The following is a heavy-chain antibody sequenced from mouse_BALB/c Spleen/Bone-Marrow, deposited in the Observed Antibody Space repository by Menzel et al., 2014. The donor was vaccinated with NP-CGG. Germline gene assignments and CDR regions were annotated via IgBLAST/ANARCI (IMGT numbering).Heavy chain of an antibody. D-gene: IGHD2-4*01. CDR2: ISSGGSYT. Sequence: DVKLVESEGGLVKPGGSLKLSCAASGFTFSSYAMSWVRQTPEKRLEWVAIISSGGSYTYYPDSVKGRFTISRDNAKNTLFLQMSSLRSEDTAMYYCARHGITRLLDYWGQGTTLTVSS. J-gene: IGHJ2*01. CDR3: ARHGITRLLDY. CDR1: GFTFSSYA. V-gene: IGHV5-9-3*01.